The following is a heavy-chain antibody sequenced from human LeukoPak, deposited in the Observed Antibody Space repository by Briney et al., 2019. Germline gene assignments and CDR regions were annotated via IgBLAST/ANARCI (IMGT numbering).Heavy chain of an antibody. V-gene: IGHV3-30*18. Sequence: PGGSLRLSCAASGFTFSSYSMNWVRQAPGKGLEWVAVISYDGSNKYYADSVKGRFTISRDNSKNTLYLQMNSLRAEDTAVYYCANRGSSISLRWGQGTLVTVSS. D-gene: IGHD6-6*01. J-gene: IGHJ4*02. CDR3: ANRGSSISLR. CDR1: GFTFSSYS. CDR2: ISYDGSNK.